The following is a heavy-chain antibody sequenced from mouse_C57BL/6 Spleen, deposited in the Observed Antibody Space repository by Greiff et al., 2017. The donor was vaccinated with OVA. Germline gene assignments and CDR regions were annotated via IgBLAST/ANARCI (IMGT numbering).Heavy chain of an antibody. CDR3: ARLYDYDSWYFDV. J-gene: IGHJ1*03. Sequence: QVQLKESGPELVKPGASVKISCKASGYAFSSSWMNWVKQRPGQGLEWIGRIYPGDGDTNYNGKFKGKATLTADTSSSTAYMQLSSLTSEDSAVYFCARLYDYDSWYFDVWGTGTTVTVSS. V-gene: IGHV1-82*01. CDR1: GYAFSSSW. D-gene: IGHD2-4*01. CDR2: IYPGDGDT.